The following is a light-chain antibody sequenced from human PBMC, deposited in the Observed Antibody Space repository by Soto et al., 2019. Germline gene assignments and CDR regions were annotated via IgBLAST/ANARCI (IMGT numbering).Light chain of an antibody. Sequence: EIVLTQSPGTLSVSPGERATLSCMASQSVSSISLAWYQHRPGQTPRLLIYGASSRATGIPDRFSGSGSGTDFTLTISRLEPEDFAVYYCQQYGTSPPIITFGQGTRLRL. CDR3: QQYGTSPPIIT. V-gene: IGKV3-20*01. CDR1: QSVSSIS. J-gene: IGKJ5*01. CDR2: GAS.